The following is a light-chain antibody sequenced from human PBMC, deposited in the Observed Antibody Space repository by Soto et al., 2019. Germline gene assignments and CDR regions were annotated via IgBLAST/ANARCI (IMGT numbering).Light chain of an antibody. V-gene: IGKV3-20*01. CDR2: GAS. Sequence: ESVLTQSPGTLSLSPGERATLSCRASQSVSSSYLAWYQQKPGQAPRPLIYGASSRATGIPDRFSGSGSGTDFTLNISRLEPENIAVYYRQQYGSPPPSWTFGQGTKVEIK. CDR3: QQYGSPPPSWT. CDR1: QSVSSSY. J-gene: IGKJ1*01.